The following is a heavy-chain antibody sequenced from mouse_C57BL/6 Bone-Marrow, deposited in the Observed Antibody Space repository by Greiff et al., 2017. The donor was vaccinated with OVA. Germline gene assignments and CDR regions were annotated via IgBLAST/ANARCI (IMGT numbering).Heavy chain of an antibody. D-gene: IGHD1-1*01. CDR1: GYTFTDYY. CDR3: ASGSSPYYAMDY. Sequence: VQLQQSGPVLVKPGASVKMSCKASGYTFTDYYMNWVKQSHGKSLEWIGVINPYNGGTSYNQKFKGKATLTVDKSSSTAYMELNSLTSEDSAVYYCASGSSPYYAMDYWGQGTSVTVSS. CDR2: INPYNGGT. J-gene: IGHJ4*01. V-gene: IGHV1-19*01.